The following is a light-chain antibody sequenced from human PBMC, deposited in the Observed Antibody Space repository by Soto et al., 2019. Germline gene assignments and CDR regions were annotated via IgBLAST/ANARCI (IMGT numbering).Light chain of an antibody. CDR2: DVS. J-gene: IGLJ1*01. Sequence: QSALTQPRSVSGSPGQSVTISCTGTSSDVGGYNYVSWYQQHPGKAPKVMIYDVSERPSGVPDRFSGSKSGNTASLTISGLQAWDEADYYCCSYAGSPRYVLGTGTKLTVL. V-gene: IGLV2-11*01. CDR3: CSYAGSPRYV. CDR1: SSDVGGYNY.